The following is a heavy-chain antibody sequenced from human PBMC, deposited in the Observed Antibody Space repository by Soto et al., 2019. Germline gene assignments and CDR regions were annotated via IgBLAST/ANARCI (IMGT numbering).Heavy chain of an antibody. J-gene: IGHJ6*02. V-gene: IGHV3-33*06. CDR2: IWYDGSNK. CDR1: GFTFSSYG. CDR3: AKDQSTNSRSYHALDV. Sequence: GGSLRLSCAASGFTFSSYGMHWVRQAPGKGLEWVAVIWYDGSNKYYADSVKGRFTISRDNSKNTLYLQMNSMRAEDTAVYYCAKDQSTNSRSYHALDVWGQGTTGTVSS. D-gene: IGHD2-8*01.